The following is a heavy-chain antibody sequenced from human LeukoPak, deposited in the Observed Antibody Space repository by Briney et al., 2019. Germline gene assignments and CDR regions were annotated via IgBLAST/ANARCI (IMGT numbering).Heavy chain of an antibody. D-gene: IGHD2-2*01. J-gene: IGHJ4*02. CDR2: INGDGSST. Sequence: GGSLRLSCAASGFTFSSYWMYWVRQVPGKGLVWVSRINGDGSSTDYADSVKGRFTISRDNAKNTLYLQMSSLRAEDTAVYYCARDCYGPGYWGQGTLVTVSS. CDR1: GFTFSSYW. CDR3: ARDCYGPGY. V-gene: IGHV3-74*01.